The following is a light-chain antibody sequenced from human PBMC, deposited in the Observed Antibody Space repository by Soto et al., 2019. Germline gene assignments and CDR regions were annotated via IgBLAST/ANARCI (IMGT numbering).Light chain of an antibody. CDR1: QSVSSN. J-gene: IGKJ1*01. CDR3: QQYGYSFWT. Sequence: EIVMTQSPATLSVSPVERATLSCRASQSVSSNLAWYQQKPGQAPRLLIYSASSRATGTPDRFSGSGSGTDYTLTISRLEPEDFAVYYCQQYGYSFWTFGQGTKVDIK. CDR2: SAS. V-gene: IGKV3-20*01.